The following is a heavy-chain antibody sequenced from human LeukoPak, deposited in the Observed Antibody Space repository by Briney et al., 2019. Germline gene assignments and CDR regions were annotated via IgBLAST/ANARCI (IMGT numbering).Heavy chain of an antibody. Sequence: GASVKVSCKASGYTFTGYYMHWVRQAPGQGLEWMGWINPNSGGTNYAQKFQGRVTMTRDTSISTAYMELSRLRSDDTAVYYCARGGNDYLYYYYYMDVWGKGTTVTISS. J-gene: IGHJ6*03. CDR3: ARGGNDYLYYYYYMDV. CDR1: GYTFTGYY. CDR2: INPNSGGT. D-gene: IGHD5-12*01. V-gene: IGHV1-2*02.